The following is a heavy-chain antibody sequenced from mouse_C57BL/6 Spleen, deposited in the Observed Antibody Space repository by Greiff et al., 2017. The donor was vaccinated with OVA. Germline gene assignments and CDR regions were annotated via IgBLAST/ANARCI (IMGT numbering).Heavy chain of an antibody. Sequence: VQLKHSGPELVKPGASVKISCKASGYTFTDYYMNWVKQSHGKSLEWIGDINPNNGGTSYNQKFKGKATLTVDKSSSTAYMELRSLTSEDSAVYYCARRGSNPYFDYWGQGTTLTVSS. CDR2: INPNNGGT. D-gene: IGHD2-5*01. J-gene: IGHJ2*01. CDR1: GYTFTDYY. CDR3: ARRGSNPYFDY. V-gene: IGHV1-26*01.